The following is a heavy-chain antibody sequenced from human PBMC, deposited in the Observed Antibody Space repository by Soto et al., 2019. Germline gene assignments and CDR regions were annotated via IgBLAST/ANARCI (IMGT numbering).Heavy chain of an antibody. D-gene: IGHD3-10*01. CDR2: VSGSGGST. Sequence: PGGSLRLSCAASGFTFSSYAMSWVRQAPGKGLEWVSAVSGSGGSTYYADSVKGRFTISRDNSKNTLYLQMNSLRAEDTAVYYCAKDSGRTPAAGTSGYWGQGTLVTVSS. J-gene: IGHJ4*02. CDR3: AKDSGRTPAAGTSGY. V-gene: IGHV3-23*01. CDR1: GFTFSSYA.